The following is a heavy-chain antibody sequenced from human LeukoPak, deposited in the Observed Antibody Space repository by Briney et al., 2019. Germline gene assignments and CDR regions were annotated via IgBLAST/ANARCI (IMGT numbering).Heavy chain of an antibody. V-gene: IGHV3-11*01. CDR3: ARDDSSPKYDSSGDI. J-gene: IGHJ3*02. D-gene: IGHD3-22*01. CDR1: GFTFSDYY. Sequence: GGSLRLSCAASGFTFSDYYMSWIRQAPGKGLEWVSYISSSGSTIYYADSVKGRFTISRDNAKNSLYLQMNSLRAEDTAVYYCARDDSSPKYDSSGDIWGQGTMVTVSS. CDR2: ISSSGSTI.